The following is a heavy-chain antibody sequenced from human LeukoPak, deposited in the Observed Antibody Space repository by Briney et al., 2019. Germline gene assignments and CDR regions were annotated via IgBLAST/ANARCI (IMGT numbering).Heavy chain of an antibody. CDR1: GFTVSSNY. D-gene: IGHD3-10*01. CDR3: AREGSQGSGRYFGY. J-gene: IGHJ4*02. V-gene: IGHV3-66*01. CDR2: IYRDGST. Sequence: GGSLRLSCAASGFTVSSNYMSWVRQAPGKGLEWVSVIYRDGSTYNADSVKGRFTISRDNSKNTLYLQMNSLRAEDTAVYYCAREGSQGSGRYFGYWGQGTLVTVSS.